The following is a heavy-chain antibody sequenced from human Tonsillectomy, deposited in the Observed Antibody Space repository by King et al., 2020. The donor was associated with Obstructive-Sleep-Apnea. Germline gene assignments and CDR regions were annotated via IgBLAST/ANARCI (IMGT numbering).Heavy chain of an antibody. Sequence: VQLVQSGAEVKKPGASVKVSCKASGYTFSGYYMHWVRQAPGQGLEWMGWINPDSGGTKYAQKFQGRVTMTRDTSISTAYMELSSLRSDDTAVYYCARPYYGILTGYYPGRDAFDIWGQGTMVTVSS. CDR3: ARPYYGILTGYYPGRDAFDI. CDR2: INPDSGGT. D-gene: IGHD3-9*01. J-gene: IGHJ3*02. CDR1: GYTFSGYY. V-gene: IGHV1-2*02.